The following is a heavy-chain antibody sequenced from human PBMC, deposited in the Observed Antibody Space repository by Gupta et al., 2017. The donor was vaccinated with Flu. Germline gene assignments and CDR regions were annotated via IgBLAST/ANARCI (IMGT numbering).Heavy chain of an antibody. D-gene: IGHD3-3*01. V-gene: IGHV1-8*01. J-gene: IGHJ5*01. CDR2: MNPNSGRT. CDR1: GYSFRSSD. CDR3: VRAVWSGYSNYFDP. Sequence: QVQLVQSGAEIKKPGASVRVSCKTSGYSFRSSDINWVRQASGQGLEWVGWMNPNSGRTGFAQKFQGRVTMTRNTSISTAYMELSGLRSEDTAIYYCVRAVWSGYSNYFDPWGQGTLVTVSS.